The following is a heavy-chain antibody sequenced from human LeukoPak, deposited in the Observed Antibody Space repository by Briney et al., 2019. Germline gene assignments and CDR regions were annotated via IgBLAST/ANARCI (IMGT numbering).Heavy chain of an antibody. CDR3: ARVDGTSLLIDY. V-gene: IGHV4-59*01. CDR1: GGSISSYY. Sequence: SETLSLTCTGAGGSISSYYWSWLRQPPGKGLEWIGYIYYSGSTNSNPSLKSRVTISVDTSKNQFSLKLSSVAAADTAVYYCARVDGTSLLIDYWGQGTLVTVSS. J-gene: IGHJ4*02. D-gene: IGHD2-2*01. CDR2: IYYSGST.